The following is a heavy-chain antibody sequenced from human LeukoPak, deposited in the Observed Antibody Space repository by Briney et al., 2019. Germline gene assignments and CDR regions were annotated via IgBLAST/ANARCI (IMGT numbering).Heavy chain of an antibody. V-gene: IGHV3-48*04. D-gene: IGHD3-10*02. CDR3: AELGITMIGGV. CDR2: ISSSGSTI. CDR1: GFTFSSYW. J-gene: IGHJ6*04. Sequence: PGGSLRLSCAASGFTFSSYWMTWIRQAPGKGLEWVSYISSSGSTIYYTESVKGRFTISRDNAKNSLYLQMNSLRAEDTAVYYCAELGITMIGGVWGKGTTVTISS.